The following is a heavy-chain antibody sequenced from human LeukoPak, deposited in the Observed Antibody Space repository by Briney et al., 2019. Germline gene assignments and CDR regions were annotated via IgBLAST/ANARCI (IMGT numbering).Heavy chain of an antibody. CDR3: AKGLVPAAMLAYFDY. Sequence: HPGRSLRLSCAASGFTFSSYGMHWVRQAPGKGLEWVAVIWYDGSNKYYADSVKGRFTISRDNSKNTLYLQMNSLRAEDTAVYYCAKGLVPAAMLAYFDYWGQGPLVTVSS. V-gene: IGHV3-33*06. J-gene: IGHJ4*02. D-gene: IGHD2-2*01. CDR2: IWYDGSNK. CDR1: GFTFSSYG.